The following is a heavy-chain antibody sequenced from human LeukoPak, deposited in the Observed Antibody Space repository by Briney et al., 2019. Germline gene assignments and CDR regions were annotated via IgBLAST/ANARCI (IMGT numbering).Heavy chain of an antibody. CDR3: ARDPNHPGGYSSWYFDY. CDR2: INPSGGST. J-gene: IGHJ4*02. V-gene: IGHV1-46*01. CDR1: GYTFTSYY. Sequence: ASVKVSCKASGYTFTSYYMHSVRQAPGQGLEWMGIINPSGGSTSYAQKFQGRVTMTRDMSTSTVYMELSSLRSEDTAVYYCARDPNHPGGYSSWYFDYWGQGTLVTVSS. D-gene: IGHD6-13*01.